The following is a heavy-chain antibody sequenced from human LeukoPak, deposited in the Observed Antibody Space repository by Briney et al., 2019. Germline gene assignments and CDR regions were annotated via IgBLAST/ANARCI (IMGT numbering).Heavy chain of an antibody. CDR1: GGSISSYY. CDR2: IYTSGST. J-gene: IGHJ3*02. CDR3: ATAMATYSGTFDI. V-gene: IGHV4-4*07. Sequence: SETLSLTCTVSGGSISSYYWSWIRQPAGKGLEWIERIYTSGSTNYNPSLKSRVTISVDKSKTQFSLKLSSVTAADTAMYYCATAMATYSGTFDIWGQGTMVTVSS. D-gene: IGHD5-24*01.